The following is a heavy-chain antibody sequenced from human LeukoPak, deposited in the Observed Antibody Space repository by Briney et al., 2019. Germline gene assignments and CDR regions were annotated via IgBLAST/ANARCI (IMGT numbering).Heavy chain of an antibody. Sequence: SETLCLTCVVSGYSISSGYYWGWIRQPPGKGLEWIGSIYHSGSTYYNPSLKSRVTISVDTSKNQFSLKLSSVTAADTAVYYCASSGGYYSFDYWGQGTLVTVSS. CDR3: ASSGGYYSFDY. J-gene: IGHJ4*02. V-gene: IGHV4-38-2*01. CDR1: GYSISSGYY. D-gene: IGHD3-10*01. CDR2: IYHSGST.